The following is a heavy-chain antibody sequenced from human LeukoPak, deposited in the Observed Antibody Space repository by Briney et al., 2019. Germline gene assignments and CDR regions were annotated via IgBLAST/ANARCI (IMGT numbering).Heavy chain of an antibody. D-gene: IGHD3-10*01. CDR1: GYTFSGTGWY. CDR2: IYPYTGAT. Sequence: ASVKVSCKASGYTFSGTGWYLYWLRQAPGQGLECMGWIYPYTGATHYAQKFQGRVAMTRDTPISTAYMELSRLRPDHTAVYYCARDGPAQMVDFDYWGQGTLVTVSS. J-gene: IGHJ4*02. V-gene: IGHV1-2*02. CDR3: ARDGPAQMVDFDY.